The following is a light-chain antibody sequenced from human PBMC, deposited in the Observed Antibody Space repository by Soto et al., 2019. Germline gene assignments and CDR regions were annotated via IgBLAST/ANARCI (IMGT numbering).Light chain of an antibody. CDR3: QHYHSYPWT. V-gene: IGKV1-5*03. Sequence: DIQMTQSLSTLSASVGDRVTITCRASQSISSWLAWYQQIPGKAPNLLIYIASSLESGVPSRFSGSGSGTEFTLTIDSLQPDDFATYFCQHYHSYPWTFGQGTKVEIK. J-gene: IGKJ1*01. CDR2: IAS. CDR1: QSISSW.